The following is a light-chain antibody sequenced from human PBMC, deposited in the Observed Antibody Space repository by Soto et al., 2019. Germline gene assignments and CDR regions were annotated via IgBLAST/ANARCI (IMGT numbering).Light chain of an antibody. Sequence: SPATLSVSPGERATLSCRASQSVKNNLAWYQQKLGRAPRLLIYGAYTRATGVPARFSGSGSGTEFTLTISSLQSEDFAVYYCQQSNSWPLTFGQGTRLEIK. CDR3: QQSNSWPLT. CDR2: GAY. V-gene: IGKV3-15*01. J-gene: IGKJ5*01. CDR1: QSVKNN.